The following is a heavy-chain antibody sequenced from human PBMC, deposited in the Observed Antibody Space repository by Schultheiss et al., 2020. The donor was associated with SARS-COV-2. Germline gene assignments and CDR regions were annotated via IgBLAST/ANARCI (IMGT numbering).Heavy chain of an antibody. J-gene: IGHJ3*02. CDR2: IYYSGST. CDR1: GGSFSGYY. Sequence: SETLSLTCAVYGGSFSGYYWSWIRQPPGKGLEWIGYIYYSGSTYYNPSLKSRVTISVDTSKNQFSLKLSSVTAADTAVYYCATSGYYTAFDIWGQGTMVTVSS. V-gene: IGHV4-59*08. CDR3: ATSGYYTAFDI. D-gene: IGHD3-22*01.